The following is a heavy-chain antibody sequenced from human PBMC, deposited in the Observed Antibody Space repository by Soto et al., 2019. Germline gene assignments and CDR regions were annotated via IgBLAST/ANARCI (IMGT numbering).Heavy chain of an antibody. CDR2: ISSSGSTI. D-gene: IGHD6-13*01. V-gene: IGHV3-48*03. CDR3: ARGQEAGSFFPYYYGMDV. J-gene: IGHJ6*02. CDR1: GFTFSSYE. Sequence: GGSLRLSCATSGFTFSSYEMNWVRQAPGKGLEWVSYISSSGSTIYYADSVKGRFTISRDNAKNSLYLQMDSLRAEDTAVYYCARGQEAGSFFPYYYGMDVWGQGTTVTVSS.